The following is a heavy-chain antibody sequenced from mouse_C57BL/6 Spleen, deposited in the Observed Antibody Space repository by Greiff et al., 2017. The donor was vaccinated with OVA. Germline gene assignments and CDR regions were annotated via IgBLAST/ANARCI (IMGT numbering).Heavy chain of an antibody. Sequence: EVQLVESGGGLVKPGGSLKLSCAASGFTFSDYGMHWVRQAPEKGLEWVAYISSGSSTIYSADTVKGRFTLSRYNAKNTLFMQMTSLRSEDTAMYYCARVEYYGSSYGYIDVWGTGTTVTVSS. CDR1: GFTFSDYG. V-gene: IGHV5-17*01. D-gene: IGHD1-1*01. CDR3: ARVEYYGSSYGYIDV. CDR2: ISSGSSTI. J-gene: IGHJ1*03.